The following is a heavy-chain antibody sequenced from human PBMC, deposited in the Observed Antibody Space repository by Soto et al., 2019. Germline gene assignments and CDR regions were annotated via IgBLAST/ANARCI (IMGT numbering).Heavy chain of an antibody. J-gene: IGHJ6*02. D-gene: IGHD3-9*01. CDR2: ISRSGGST. V-gene: IGHV3-23*01. Sequence: PGGSPRLSCAACGVTVSSYAMGGVRQEPGKGLEWVSAISRSGGSTYYADSVKGRFTISRDNSKNTLYLQMNSLRAEDTAVYYCAKDGSLLRYFDWSPSPYYYYGMDVWGQGTTVTVSS. CDR1: GVTVSSYA. CDR3: AKDGSLLRYFDWSPSPYYYYGMDV.